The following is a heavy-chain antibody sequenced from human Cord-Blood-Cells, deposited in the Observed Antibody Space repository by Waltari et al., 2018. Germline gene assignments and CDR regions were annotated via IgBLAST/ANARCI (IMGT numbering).Heavy chain of an antibody. J-gene: IGHJ5*02. V-gene: IGHV1-69*09. D-gene: IGHD2-2*02. Sequence: VQLVQSGAEVKKPGSSVKVSCKASGGTFSSYAISWVRPAPGQGLEWMGRIIPILGIANYAQKFQGRVTITADKSTSTAYMELSSLRSEDTAVYYCARDPRYCSSTSCYTVGFDPWGQGTLVTVSS. CDR2: IIPILGIA. CDR1: GGTFSSYA. CDR3: ARDPRYCSSTSCYTVGFDP.